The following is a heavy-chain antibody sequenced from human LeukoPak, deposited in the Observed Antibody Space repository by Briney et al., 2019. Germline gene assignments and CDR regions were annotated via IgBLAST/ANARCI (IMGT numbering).Heavy chain of an antibody. CDR3: ARHGNYAGGIDWFDP. Sequence: PSGTLSLTCTVSGEPISRFYWSWIRQTPGKGLEWIAYIHSDGSTNSDPSLKSRVTTSIDTSKNQSFLNLSSVTAADTAVYYCARHGNYAGGIDWFDPWGQGTLITVSS. CDR2: IHSDGST. CDR1: GEPISRFY. J-gene: IGHJ5*02. D-gene: IGHD1-7*01. V-gene: IGHV4-59*08.